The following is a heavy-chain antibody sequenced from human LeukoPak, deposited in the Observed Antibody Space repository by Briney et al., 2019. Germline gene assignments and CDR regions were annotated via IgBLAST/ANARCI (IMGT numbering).Heavy chain of an antibody. CDR1: GYTFTGYY. J-gene: IGHJ1*01. V-gene: IGHV1-2*02. Sequence: GASVKVSFKASGYTFTGYYMHWVRQAPGQGLEWMGWINPNSGGTNYAQKFQGRVTMTRDTSISTAYMELSRLRSDDTAVYYCARDGVGHYDSSGYYYFQHWGQGTLVTVSS. CDR2: INPNSGGT. CDR3: ARDGVGHYDSSGYYYFQH. D-gene: IGHD3-22*01.